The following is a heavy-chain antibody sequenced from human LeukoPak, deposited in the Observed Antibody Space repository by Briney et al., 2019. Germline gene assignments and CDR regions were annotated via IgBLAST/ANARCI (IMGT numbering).Heavy chain of an antibody. J-gene: IGHJ4*02. Sequence: TLSLTCTVSGGSISSGGYYWSWIRQHPGKGLEWIGYIYYSGSTYYNPSLKSRVTISVDTSKNQFSLKLSSVTAADPAVYYXXXAXYYDSSGYDYWGQGTLVTVSS. D-gene: IGHD3-22*01. CDR3: XXAXYYDSSGYDY. CDR1: GGSISSGGYY. CDR2: IYYSGST. V-gene: IGHV4-31*03.